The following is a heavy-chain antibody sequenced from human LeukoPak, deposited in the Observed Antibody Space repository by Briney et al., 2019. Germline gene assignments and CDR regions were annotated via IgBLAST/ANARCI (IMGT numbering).Heavy chain of an antibody. CDR3: ARGADYGDYVISGYFQH. V-gene: IGHV4-59*01. CDR1: GGSISSYY. CDR2: IYYSGST. Sequence: SETLSLTCTVSGGSISSYYWSWIRQPPGKGLEWIGYIYYSGSTNYNPSLKSRVTISVDTSKNQFSLKLSSVTAADTAVYNCARGADYGDYVISGYFQHWGQGTLVTVSS. D-gene: IGHD4-17*01. J-gene: IGHJ1*01.